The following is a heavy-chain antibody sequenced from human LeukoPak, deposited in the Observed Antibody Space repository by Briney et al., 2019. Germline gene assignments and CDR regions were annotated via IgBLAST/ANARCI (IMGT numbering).Heavy chain of an antibody. J-gene: IGHJ4*02. D-gene: IGHD2-2*01. V-gene: IGHV1-2*02. CDR1: GYTFIDYY. CDR2: INPKSGAT. Sequence: ASVKVSCKAPGYTFIDYYIIWMRQAPGRGLEYMGWINPKSGATRNGQNFQGRITMTRDTSVNTAYMDLSTLSSDDAAIYFCARGSAVSCTSTSCHAPLDYWGQGTLVTVSS. CDR3: ARGSAVSCTSTSCHAPLDY.